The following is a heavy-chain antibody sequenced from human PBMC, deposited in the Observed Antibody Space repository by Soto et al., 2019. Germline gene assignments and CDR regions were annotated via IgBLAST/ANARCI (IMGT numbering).Heavy chain of an antibody. CDR2: IVVGSGNT. CDR3: AAERWGSSGALDVYYDVMDV. Sequence: SVKVSCKASGFTFTSPAVQWVRQARGQRLEGIGWIVVGSGNTNYAQKFQERVTITRDMSTSTAYMELSSPRSEDTAVYYCAAERWGSSGALDVYYDVMDVGGQVTPLT. D-gene: IGHD6-6*01. J-gene: IGHJ6*01. V-gene: IGHV1-58*01. CDR1: GFTFTSPA.